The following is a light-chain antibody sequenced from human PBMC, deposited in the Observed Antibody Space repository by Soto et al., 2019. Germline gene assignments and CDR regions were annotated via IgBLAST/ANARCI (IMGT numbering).Light chain of an antibody. CDR1: QSISSN. J-gene: IGKJ1*01. CDR2: DAS. CDR3: QQRYNWPWT. V-gene: IGKV3-11*01. Sequence: EIGMTPSPATLSVSPGDGATPSRRASQSISSNLAWYQQKPGQAPRLLIYDASNRASGIPPRFSGSGSGTDFTLAISGLEPEDLAVYYCQQRYNWPWTFGQGTKV.